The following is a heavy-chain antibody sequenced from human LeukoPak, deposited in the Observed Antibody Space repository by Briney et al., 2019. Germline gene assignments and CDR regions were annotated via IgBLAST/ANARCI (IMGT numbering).Heavy chain of an antibody. CDR3: ARFLDAAGPPDWFDP. CDR1: GFTFSSYS. CDR2: ISSSSSTI. J-gene: IGHJ5*02. Sequence: GGSLRLSCAASGFTFSSYSMNWVRQAPGKGLEWVSYISSSSSTIYYADSVKGRFTISRDNAKNSLYLQMNSPRAEDTAVYYCARFLDAAGPPDWFDPWGQGTLVTVSS. V-gene: IGHV3-48*01. D-gene: IGHD3/OR15-3a*01.